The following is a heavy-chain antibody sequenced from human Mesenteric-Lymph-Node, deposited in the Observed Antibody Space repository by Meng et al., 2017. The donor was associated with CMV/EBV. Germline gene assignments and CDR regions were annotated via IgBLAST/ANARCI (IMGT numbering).Heavy chain of an antibody. V-gene: IGHV1-2*06. D-gene: IGHD2-2*01. CDR1: GYTFPGYY. CDR3: GRDLVAAALDY. CDR2: INANSGDT. J-gene: IGHJ4*02. Sequence: CKASGYTFPGYYLHWVRQAPGPGLEWMGRINANSGDTNYAQNFQGRVTMTRDTSSSITYMELRSLRSDDTAIYYCGRDLVAAALDYWGQGALVTVSS.